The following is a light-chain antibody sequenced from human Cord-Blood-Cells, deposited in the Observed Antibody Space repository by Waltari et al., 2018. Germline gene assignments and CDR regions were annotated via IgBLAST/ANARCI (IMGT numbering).Light chain of an antibody. CDR3: CSYAGSSTYV. J-gene: IGLJ1*01. Sequence: QSALTQPASVSGSPGQSITISCTGTSSDVGSYNLVSWYQQHPGKAPKLMIYEGSKRPSGVANRFAGAKSGNTASLTISVLQAEDEADDYCCSYAGSSTYVVGTGTKVTVL. CDR2: EGS. CDR1: SSDVGSYNL. V-gene: IGLV2-23*01.